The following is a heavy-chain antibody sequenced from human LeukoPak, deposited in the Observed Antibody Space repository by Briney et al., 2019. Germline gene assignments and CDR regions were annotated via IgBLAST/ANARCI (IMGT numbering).Heavy chain of an antibody. J-gene: IGHJ6*03. D-gene: IGHD6-19*01. CDR1: GGSISSYY. CDR2: IYTSGST. Sequence: SETLSLTCTVSGGSISSYYWSWLRQPPGKGLEWIGYIYTSGSTNYNPSLKSRVTISVDTSKNQFSLKLSSVTAADTAVYYCASIAVARPGGPYYYYYMDVWGKGTTVTVSS. CDR3: ASIAVARPGGPYYYYYMDV. V-gene: IGHV4-4*09.